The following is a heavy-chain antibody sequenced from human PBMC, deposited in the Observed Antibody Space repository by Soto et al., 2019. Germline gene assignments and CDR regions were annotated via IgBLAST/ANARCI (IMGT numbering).Heavy chain of an antibody. D-gene: IGHD5-18*01. CDR3: AGPGYSSQFY. CDR1: GFTFSSFA. J-gene: IGHJ4*02. V-gene: IGHV3-23*01. CDR2: ISGSGDGT. Sequence: GGSLRLSCAASGFTFSSFALSWVRQAPGKGLEWVSAISGSGDGTDYAASVKGRFTISRDNSKNTLYLQMNSLRAEDTAVYYCAGPGYSSQFYCGQGALVTVSS.